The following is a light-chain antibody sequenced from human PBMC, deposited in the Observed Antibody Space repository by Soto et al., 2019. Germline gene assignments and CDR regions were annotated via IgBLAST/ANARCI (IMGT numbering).Light chain of an antibody. J-gene: IGLJ3*02. CDR2: ANS. CDR3: QSYDSSLSASV. CDR1: SSNIGPGSD. V-gene: IGLV1-40*01. Sequence: QSVLTQPPSVSGAPGQRVTISCTGSSSNIGPGSDVHWYQQLPGTAPKLLIYANSNRPSGVPDRFSGSKSGTSASLAITGLQAEDEADYYCQSYDSSLSASVFGGGTKLTVL.